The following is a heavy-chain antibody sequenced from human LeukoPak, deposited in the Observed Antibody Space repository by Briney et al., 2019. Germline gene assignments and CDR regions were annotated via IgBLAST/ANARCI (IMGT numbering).Heavy chain of an antibody. V-gene: IGHV4-39*07. Sequence: SETLSLTCTVSGGSISSSSYYWGWIRQPPGKGLEWIGSIYYSGSTNYNPSLKSRVTISVDTSKNRFSLKLSSVTAADTAVYYCAKLYSSSWFWFDPWGQGTLVTVSS. CDR1: GGSISSSSYY. CDR2: IYYSGST. J-gene: IGHJ5*02. D-gene: IGHD6-13*01. CDR3: AKLYSSSWFWFDP.